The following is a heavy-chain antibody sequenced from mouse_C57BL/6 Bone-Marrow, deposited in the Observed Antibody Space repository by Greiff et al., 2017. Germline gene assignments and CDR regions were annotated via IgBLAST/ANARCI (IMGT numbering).Heavy chain of an antibody. CDR2: ISSGGSYT. J-gene: IGHJ2*01. V-gene: IGHV5-6*01. CDR3: ARRGNWDDY. CDR1: GFTFSSYG. Sequence: EVQGVESGGDLVKPGGSLKLSCAASGFTFSSYGMSWVRQTPDKRLEWVATISSGGSYTYYPDSVKGRFTISRDNANNTLYLQMSSLKSEDTAMYYCARRGNWDDYWGQGTTLTVSS. D-gene: IGHD4-1*01.